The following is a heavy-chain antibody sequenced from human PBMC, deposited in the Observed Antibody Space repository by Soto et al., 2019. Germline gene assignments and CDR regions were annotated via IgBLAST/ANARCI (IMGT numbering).Heavy chain of an antibody. V-gene: IGHV1-46*01. CDR1: GYSFTNYY. J-gene: IGHJ4*02. CDR2: IDPGAVST. D-gene: IGHD5-12*01. Sequence: ASVKVSCKTSGYSFTNYYIHWVRQAPGQGLEWMGMIDPGAVSTDYAQKFRGRVTMTTDTSTSTAYMELRSLRSDDTAVYYCARGGYSGYGVFDYWGQGTLVTVSS. CDR3: ARGGYSGYGVFDY.